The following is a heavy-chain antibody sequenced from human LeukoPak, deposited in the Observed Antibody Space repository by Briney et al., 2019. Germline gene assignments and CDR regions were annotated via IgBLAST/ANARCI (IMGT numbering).Heavy chain of an antibody. Sequence: GGSLRLSCAASALTFRSYAMSWVRQAGGKGLEWVSAISGSGGSTYYADSVKGRLTISRDNSKSTLYLQMISLRTEDTAVYYCARADGSVAGPPSGHWGQGTLVTVSS. D-gene: IGHD6-19*01. CDR1: ALTFRSYA. V-gene: IGHV3-23*01. CDR3: ARADGSVAGPPSGH. J-gene: IGHJ4*02. CDR2: ISGSGGST.